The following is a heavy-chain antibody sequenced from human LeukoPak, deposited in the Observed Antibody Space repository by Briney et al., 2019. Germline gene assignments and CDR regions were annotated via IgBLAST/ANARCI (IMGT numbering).Heavy chain of an antibody. CDR2: IYHSGTT. V-gene: IGHV4-38-2*02. Sequence: KTSETLSLTCAVSNYSITSGYFWGWIRQPPGKGLEWIASIYHSGTTYYNPSLRNRVTLFVDTSKNQFSLKLTSLTAADTAVYYCARDGVFHDSDGYSFDYWGQGTLVTLSS. CDR3: ARDGVFHDSDGYSFDY. CDR1: NYSITSGYF. J-gene: IGHJ4*02. D-gene: IGHD3-22*01.